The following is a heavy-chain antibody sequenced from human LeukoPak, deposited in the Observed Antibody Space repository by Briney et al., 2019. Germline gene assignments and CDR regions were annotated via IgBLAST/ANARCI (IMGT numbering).Heavy chain of an antibody. D-gene: IGHD4-11*01. V-gene: IGHV3-20*04. Sequence: GGSPRLSCAASGFTFDEHGMSWVRQAPGKGLEWVSGINWNGASTGYADSVKGRFTISRDNAKNSLYLQMNSLRAEDTALYYCARVQRWGYSNYFDYWGQGTLVTVSS. CDR1: GFTFDEHG. CDR3: ARVQRWGYSNYFDY. CDR2: INWNGAST. J-gene: IGHJ4*02.